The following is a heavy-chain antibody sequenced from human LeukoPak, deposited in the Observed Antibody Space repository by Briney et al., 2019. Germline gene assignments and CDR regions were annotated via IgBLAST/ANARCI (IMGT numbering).Heavy chain of an antibody. CDR2: ISSSSSTI. Sequence: GGSLRLSCAASGFTFSSYSMNWVRQAPGKGLEWVSYISSSSSTIYYADSVKGRFTISRDNAKNSLYLQMNSLRAEDTAVYYCARDSGIRYFDWLPSTWGQGTLVTVSS. V-gene: IGHV3-48*01. CDR3: ARDSGIRYFDWLPST. CDR1: GFTFSSYS. J-gene: IGHJ5*02. D-gene: IGHD3-9*01.